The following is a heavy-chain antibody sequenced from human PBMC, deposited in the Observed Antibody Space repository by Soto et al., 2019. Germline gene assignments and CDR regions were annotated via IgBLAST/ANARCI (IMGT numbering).Heavy chain of an antibody. D-gene: IGHD2-2*01. CDR2: MNPNSGNT. J-gene: IGHJ4*02. CDR1: GYTFTSYD. V-gene: IGHV1-8*01. CDR3: ARGTSRTGYCSSTSCQSFDD. Sequence: ASVKVSCKASGYTFTSYDINWVRQATGQGLEWMGWMNPNSGNTGYAQKFQGRVTMTRNTSISTAYMELSSLRSEDTAVYYCARGTSRTGYCSSTSCQSFDDWGQGTRVTVSS.